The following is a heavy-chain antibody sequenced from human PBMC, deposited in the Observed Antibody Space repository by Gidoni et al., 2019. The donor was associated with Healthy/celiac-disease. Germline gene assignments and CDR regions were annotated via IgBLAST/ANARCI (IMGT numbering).Heavy chain of an antibody. CDR3: ARDSAKWELLRGYFDY. CDR1: GFTFSSYG. Sequence: QVQLVESGGGVVQPGRSLRLSCAAYGFTFSSYGMHWVRQAPGKGLEWVAVIWYDGSNKYYADSVKGRFTISRDNSKNTLYLQMNSLRAEDTAVYYCARDSAKWELLRGYFDYWGQGTLVTVSS. CDR2: IWYDGSNK. V-gene: IGHV3-33*01. J-gene: IGHJ4*02. D-gene: IGHD1-26*01.